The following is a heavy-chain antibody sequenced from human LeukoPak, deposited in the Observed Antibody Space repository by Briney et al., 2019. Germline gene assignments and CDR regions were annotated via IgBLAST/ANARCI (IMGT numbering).Heavy chain of an antibody. V-gene: IGHV4-59*01. CDR1: GGSISSYY. D-gene: IGHD3-22*01. CDR3: ARAYYYDSSGYYLPPSYYFDY. CDR2: IYYSGST. Sequence: NPSETLSLTCTVSGGSISSYYWSWIRQPPGKGLEWIGYIYYSGSTNYNPSLKSRVTISVDTSKNQFSLKLSSVTAADTAVYYCARAYYYDSSGYYLPPSYYFDYWGQGTLVTVSS. J-gene: IGHJ4*02.